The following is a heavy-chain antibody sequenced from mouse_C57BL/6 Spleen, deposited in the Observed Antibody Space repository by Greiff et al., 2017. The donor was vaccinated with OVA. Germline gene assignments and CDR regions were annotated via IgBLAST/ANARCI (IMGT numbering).Heavy chain of an antibody. CDR2: IYPRSGNT. D-gene: IGHD1-1*01. J-gene: IGHJ4*01. CDR1: GYTFTSYG. CDR3: ANYYDAMDY. V-gene: IGHV1-81*01. Sequence: QVQLQQSGAELARPGASVKLSCTASGYTFTSYGISWVKQRTGQGLEWIGEIYPRSGNTYYNEKFKGKATLTADKSSSTAYMELRSLTSEDSAVYFCANYYDAMDYWGQGTSVTVSS.